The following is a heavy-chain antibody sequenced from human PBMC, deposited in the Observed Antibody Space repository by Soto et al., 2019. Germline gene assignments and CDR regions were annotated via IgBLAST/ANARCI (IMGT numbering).Heavy chain of an antibody. V-gene: IGHV3-64*04. CDR1: GFTFSDYA. CDR2: INRDGTFT. J-gene: IGHJ3*02. CDR3: ARDLYYYDSSGYFKPPDAVDI. Sequence: PGGSLRLSCSASGFTFSDYAMHWVRQSPGKGLEHFSLINRDGTFTFYADSVKGRFTIARDNSKNTLYLQMNSLRAEDTAVYYCARDLYYYDSSGYFKPPDAVDILGQGTMVTVAS. D-gene: IGHD3-22*01.